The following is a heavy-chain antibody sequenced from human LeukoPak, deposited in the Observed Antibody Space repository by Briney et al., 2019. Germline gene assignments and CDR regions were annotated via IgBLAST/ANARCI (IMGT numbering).Heavy chain of an antibody. Sequence: GESLKISCKGSGYSFTSHWIGWVRQMPGKGLEWMGIVYPGDSDTRYSPSFQGQVTISADKSISTAYLQWSSMKASDTAMYYCARHDSSSWYGDWGQGTLVTVSS. D-gene: IGHD6-13*01. CDR3: ARHDSSSWYGD. J-gene: IGHJ4*02. CDR1: GYSFTSHW. CDR2: VYPGDSDT. V-gene: IGHV5-51*01.